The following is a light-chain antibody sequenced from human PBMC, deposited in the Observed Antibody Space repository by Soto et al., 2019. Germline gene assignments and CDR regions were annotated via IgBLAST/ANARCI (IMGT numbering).Light chain of an antibody. Sequence: DIQMTQSPSSLSASVGDSVTITCRASQTIRNYLNWYQQKPGRAPNLLIYSASTLHSGVPSRFSGTRSGTDLTLTITSLQPEDFATYYCQQFYSAHITFGQGTRLEIK. CDR3: QQFYSAHIT. V-gene: IGKV1-39*01. J-gene: IGKJ5*01. CDR2: SAS. CDR1: QTIRNY.